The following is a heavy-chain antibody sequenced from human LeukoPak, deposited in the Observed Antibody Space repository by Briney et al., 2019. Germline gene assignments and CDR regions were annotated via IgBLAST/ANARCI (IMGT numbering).Heavy chain of an antibody. D-gene: IGHD5-18*01. CDR3: AREERYSYGFTSGFDY. CDR2: IKQDGSEK. CDR1: GFTFSSYW. V-gene: IGHV3-7*05. Sequence: PGGSLRLSCAASGFTFSSYWMSWVRQAPGKGLEWVANIKQDGSEKYYVDSVKGRFTISRDNAKNSLYLQMNSLRTEDTAVYYCAREERYSYGFTSGFDYWGQGTLVTVSS. J-gene: IGHJ4*02.